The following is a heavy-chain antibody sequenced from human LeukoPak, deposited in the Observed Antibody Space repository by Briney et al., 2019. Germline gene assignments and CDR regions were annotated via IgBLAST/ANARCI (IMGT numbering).Heavy chain of an antibody. CDR2: IYYSGST. J-gene: IGHJ4*02. Sequence: SETLSLTCTVSGGSISSYYWSWLRQPPGKGLEWIGYIYYSGSTNYNPSLKSRVTISVDTSKNQFSLKLSSVTAADTAVYYCARGDFDWLSRFDYWGQGTLVTVSS. V-gene: IGHV4-59*01. D-gene: IGHD3-9*01. CDR1: GGSISSYY. CDR3: ARGDFDWLSRFDY.